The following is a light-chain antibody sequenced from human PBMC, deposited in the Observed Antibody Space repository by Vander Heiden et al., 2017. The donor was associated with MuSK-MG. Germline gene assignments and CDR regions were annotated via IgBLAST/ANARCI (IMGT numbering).Light chain of an antibody. CDR1: QSINSNH. CDR2: AAS. J-gene: IGKJ1*01. CDR3: QQDGTSPFT. Sequence: EIVLTQSPGTLSLAPGERVTLSCRASQSINSNHLAWYQQKAGQAPRLLIYAASTRATGIPDRFSGSGSATDFTLTISGLEPEDFAVYFCQQDGTSPFTFGQGTKVEIK. V-gene: IGKV3-20*01.